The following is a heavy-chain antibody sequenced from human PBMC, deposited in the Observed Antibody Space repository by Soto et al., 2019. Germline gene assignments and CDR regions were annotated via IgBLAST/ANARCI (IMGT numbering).Heavy chain of an antibody. D-gene: IGHD6-19*01. V-gene: IGHV4-59*01. CDR2: IYSSGST. J-gene: IGHJ4*02. CDR1: GASINNYY. CDR3: ARFSGWYSAFDY. Sequence: SETLSLTCTVSGASINNYYWSWIRQAPGKGLEWIGYIYSSGSTNYNPSLKSRVTISVDTSKSDFSLKLTSVTAADTAVYYCARFSGWYSAFDYWGQGTPVTVSS.